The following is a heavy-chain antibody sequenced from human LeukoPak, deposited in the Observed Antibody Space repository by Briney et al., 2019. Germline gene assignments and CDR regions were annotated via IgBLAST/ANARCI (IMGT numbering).Heavy chain of an antibody. CDR2: IIAYNGNT. V-gene: IGHV1-18*01. CDR3: ARYSSSWYLYDY. Sequence: GASVPVSCKSSGYTFTTYGMTWVRQAPGQGLQWMGIIAYNGNTYYAENLQGRVTMTTDSSTNTAYMELRNLRSDDTAVYYCARYSSSWYLYDYWGQGTLVTVSS. CDR1: GYTFTTYG. D-gene: IGHD6-13*01. J-gene: IGHJ4*02.